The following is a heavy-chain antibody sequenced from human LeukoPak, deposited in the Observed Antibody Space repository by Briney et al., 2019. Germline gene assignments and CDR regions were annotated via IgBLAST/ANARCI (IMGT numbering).Heavy chain of an antibody. CDR3: ARGVGRITLIIALDF. CDR2: INHSGST. Sequence: PSETLSLTCGVYGGSFSGYYWNWIRQPPGKGLEWIGEINHSGSTNYNPSLKSRVTISVDTSKNQFSLKLSSVTAADTAVYYCARGVGRITLIIALDFWGQGTLVTASS. J-gene: IGHJ4*02. D-gene: IGHD3-22*01. V-gene: IGHV4-34*01. CDR1: GGSFSGYY.